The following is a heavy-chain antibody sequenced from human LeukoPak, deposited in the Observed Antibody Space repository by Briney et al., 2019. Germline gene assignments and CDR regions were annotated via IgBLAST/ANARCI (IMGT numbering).Heavy chain of an antibody. D-gene: IGHD3-10*01. V-gene: IGHV4-38-2*02. CDR3: ARGHGTGSDLYQFDY. Sequence: SETLSLTCTVSGYSISSGYYWGWIRQSPGKGLEWIGSIYHSGSTYYNPSLKSRVTISVDTSKNQFSLKLSSVAAADTAVYYCARGHGTGSDLYQFDYWGQGTLLTISS. J-gene: IGHJ4*02. CDR2: IYHSGST. CDR1: GYSISSGYY.